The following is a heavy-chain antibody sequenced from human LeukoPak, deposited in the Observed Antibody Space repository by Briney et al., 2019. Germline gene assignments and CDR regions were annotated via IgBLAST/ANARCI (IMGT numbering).Heavy chain of an antibody. CDR3: AKDGDIVVVPAAMELYFDY. V-gene: IGHV3-74*01. CDR2: INSDGSSA. D-gene: IGHD2-2*01. J-gene: IGHJ4*02. CDR1: GFTFSSYW. Sequence: GGSLRLSCAASGFTFSSYWMHWVRQAPGKGLVWVSRINSDGSSASYADSVKGRFTISRDNSKNTLYLRMNSLRAEDTAVYYCAKDGDIVVVPAAMELYFDYWGQGTLVTVSS.